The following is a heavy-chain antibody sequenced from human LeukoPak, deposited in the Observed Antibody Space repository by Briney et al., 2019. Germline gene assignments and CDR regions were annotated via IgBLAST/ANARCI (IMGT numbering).Heavy chain of an antibody. CDR2: VYYSGTA. CDR1: GDSFSSGGFF. V-gene: IGHV4-31*03. D-gene: IGHD3-22*01. J-gene: IGHJ4*02. Sequence: SQTLSLTCTVSGDSFSSGGFFWNWIRQLPGKGLEWIAYVYYSGTAYYNPSLKSRVSISVDASKNQFSLQLTSVASADTAVYFCALGFYGGSAYFPFDSWGQGTLVSVSS. CDR3: ALGFYGGSAYFPFDS.